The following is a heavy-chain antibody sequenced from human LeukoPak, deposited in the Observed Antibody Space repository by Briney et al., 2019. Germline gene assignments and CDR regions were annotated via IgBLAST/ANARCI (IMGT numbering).Heavy chain of an antibody. V-gene: IGHV3-23*01. J-gene: IGHJ6*03. Sequence: GGSLRLSCAASGFTFSSYAMNWVRQAPGKGLEWVSAISGSGGSTYYADSVKGRFTISRDNSKNTLYLQMNSLRAEDTAVYYCAKPPRGSSFYYYYMDVWGKGTTVTVSS. CDR2: ISGSGGST. CDR3: AKPPRGSSFYYYYMDV. CDR1: GFTFSSYA. D-gene: IGHD6-6*01.